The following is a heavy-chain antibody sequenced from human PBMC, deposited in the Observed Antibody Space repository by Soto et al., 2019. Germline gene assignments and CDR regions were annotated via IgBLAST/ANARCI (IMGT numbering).Heavy chain of an antibody. CDR2: IIPILGIA. CDR3: ARAHHNRNPLAGQLVSGWFDP. V-gene: IGHV1-69*02. Sequence: QVQLVQSGAEVKKPGSSVKVSCKASGGTFSSYTISWVRQAPGQGLEWMGRIIPILGIANYAQKFQGRVTITADKSTXXAXMXXSSLRSEDTAVYYCARAHHNRNPLAGQLVSGWFDPWGQGTLVTVSS. CDR1: GGTFSSYT. D-gene: IGHD6-13*01. J-gene: IGHJ5*02.